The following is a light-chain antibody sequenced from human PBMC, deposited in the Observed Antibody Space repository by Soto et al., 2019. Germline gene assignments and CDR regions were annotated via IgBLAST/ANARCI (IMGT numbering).Light chain of an antibody. Sequence: EIVLTHAPATLSLSPGERATLSCRASQSVSSYLAWYQQKPGQAPRLLIYDASNRATGIPARFSGSGSGTDFTLTISSLEPEDFAVYYCQQRGNWPWTFGQGTKVDIK. CDR3: QQRGNWPWT. V-gene: IGKV3-11*01. CDR2: DAS. CDR1: QSVSSY. J-gene: IGKJ1*01.